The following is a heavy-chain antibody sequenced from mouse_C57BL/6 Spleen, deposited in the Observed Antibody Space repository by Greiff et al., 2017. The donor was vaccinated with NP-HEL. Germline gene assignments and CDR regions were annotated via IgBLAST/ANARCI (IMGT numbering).Heavy chain of an antibody. CDR1: GYTFTSYW. J-gene: IGHJ2*01. V-gene: IGHV1-64*01. CDR2: IHPNSGST. CDR3: ARSDGSSPWYFDY. Sequence: QVQLQQPGAELVKPGASVKLSCKASGYTFTSYWMHWVKQRPGQGLEWIGMIHPNSGSTNYNEKFKSKATLTVDKSSSTAYMQLSSLTSEDSAVYYCARSDGSSPWYFDYWGQGTTLTVSS. D-gene: IGHD1-1*01.